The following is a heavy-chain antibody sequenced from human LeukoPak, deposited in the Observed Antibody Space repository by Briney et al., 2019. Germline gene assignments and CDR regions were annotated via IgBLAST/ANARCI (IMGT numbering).Heavy chain of an antibody. CDR1: GDSISSYY. CDR3: ARDRVDSSGYYYYYGIDV. V-gene: IGHV4-4*07. CDR2: LYTSGST. J-gene: IGHJ6*02. D-gene: IGHD3-22*01. Sequence: SETLTLTCTVSGDSISSYYWSWIRQPPGKGLEWIGRLYTSGSTNYNPSLKSRLTMSADTSKNQFSLNLRSVTAADTAIYYCARDRVDSSGYYYYYGIDVWGQGTAVTVSS.